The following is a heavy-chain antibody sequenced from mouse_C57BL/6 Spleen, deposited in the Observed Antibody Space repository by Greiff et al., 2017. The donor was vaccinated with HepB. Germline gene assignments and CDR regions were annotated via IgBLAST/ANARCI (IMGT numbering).Heavy chain of an antibody. CDR1: GFTFSSYA. CDR3: TRGRLPGGAWFAY. CDR2: ISSGGDYI. J-gene: IGHJ3*01. Sequence: EVKLMESGEGLVKPGGSLTLSCAASGFTFSSYAMSWVRQTPEKRLEWVAYISSGGDYIYYADTVKGRFTISRDNARNTLYLQMSSLKSEDTAMYYGTRGRLPGGAWFAYWGQVSLVTDSA. V-gene: IGHV5-9-1*02.